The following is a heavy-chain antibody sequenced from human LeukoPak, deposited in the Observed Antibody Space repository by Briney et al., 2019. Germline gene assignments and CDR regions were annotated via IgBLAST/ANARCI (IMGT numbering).Heavy chain of an antibody. CDR1: GFTFSSYG. D-gene: IGHD3-16*01. J-gene: IGHJ6*02. CDR2: ISYDGSNK. Sequence: GGSLRLSCEASGFTFSSYGMHWVRQAPGKGLEWVAVISYDGSNKYYADSVKGRFTISRDNSKNTLYLQMNSLRAEDTAVYYCARGGGLDVWGQGATVTVSS. CDR3: ARGGGLDV. V-gene: IGHV3-30*03.